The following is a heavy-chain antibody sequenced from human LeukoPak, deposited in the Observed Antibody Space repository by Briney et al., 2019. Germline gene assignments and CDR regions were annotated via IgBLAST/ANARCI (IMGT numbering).Heavy chain of an antibody. D-gene: IGHD2-21*01. CDR2: ITGSGDTA. Sequence: GGTLRLSCAASGFTFRTYGMSWVRQAPGKGLEGVSAITGSGDTAYYADSLKGRFTVSRDNSKNTLYLQVNSLRAEDTAIYYCAKDRMGAILFFDYWGQGTLVTVSS. CDR1: GFTFRTYG. V-gene: IGHV3-23*01. J-gene: IGHJ4*02. CDR3: AKDRMGAILFFDY.